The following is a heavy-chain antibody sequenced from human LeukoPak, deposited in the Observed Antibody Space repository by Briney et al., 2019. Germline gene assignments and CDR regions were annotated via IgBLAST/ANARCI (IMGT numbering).Heavy chain of an antibody. CDR3: ARDGEAFGWNYAFDY. D-gene: IGHD1-7*01. CDR2: ISGSGGST. V-gene: IGHV3-23*01. Sequence: GGSLRLSCAASGFTFSSYAMSWVRQAPGKGLEWVSAISGSGGSTYYADSVKGRFTISRDNSKNTLYLQMISLRAEDTAVYFCARDGEAFGWNYAFDYWGQGTLVTVSS. CDR1: GFTFSSYA. J-gene: IGHJ4*02.